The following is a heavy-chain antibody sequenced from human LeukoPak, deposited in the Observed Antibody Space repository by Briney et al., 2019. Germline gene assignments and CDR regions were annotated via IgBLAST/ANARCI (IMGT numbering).Heavy chain of an antibody. CDR1: GGSVRSYY. CDR3: ARVRYSNYFDY. Sequence: SETLSLTCTVSGGSVRSYYWTWLRQSAGKGLEWIGRIYTSGSTNYNPSLKSRVTMSVDTSKNQFSLKLSSVTAADTAVYYCARVRYSNYFDYWGQGTLVTVSS. V-gene: IGHV4-4*07. CDR2: IYTSGST. D-gene: IGHD4-11*01. J-gene: IGHJ4*02.